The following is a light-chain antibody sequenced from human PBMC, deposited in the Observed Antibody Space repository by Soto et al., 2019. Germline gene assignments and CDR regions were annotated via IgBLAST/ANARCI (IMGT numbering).Light chain of an antibody. V-gene: IGKV1-39*01. Sequence: DIQMTQSPSSLSASVGDRVTITCRASQSITSYLNWYQQKPGKAPQLLIYAASSLQSGVPSRFSGRASGTDFTLTISSLQPEDFATYFCQQRYTTPWTFGQGTKVEVK. CDR2: AAS. CDR3: QQRYTTPWT. CDR1: QSITSY. J-gene: IGKJ1*01.